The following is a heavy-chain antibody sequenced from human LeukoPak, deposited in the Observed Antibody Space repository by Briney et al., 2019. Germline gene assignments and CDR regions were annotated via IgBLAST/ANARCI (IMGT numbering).Heavy chain of an antibody. CDR3: ARDHVSSDCTNGVCYIDYYGMDV. CDR1: GFTFSSYS. J-gene: IGHJ6*02. V-gene: IGHV3-21*01. CDR2: ISSSSYI. Sequence: GRSLRLSCAASGFTFSSYSMNWVRQAPGKGLEWVSSISSSSYIYYADSVKGRFTISRDNAKNSLYLQMNSLRAEDTAVYYCARDHVSSDCTNGVCYIDYYGMDVWGQGTTVTVSS. D-gene: IGHD2-8*01.